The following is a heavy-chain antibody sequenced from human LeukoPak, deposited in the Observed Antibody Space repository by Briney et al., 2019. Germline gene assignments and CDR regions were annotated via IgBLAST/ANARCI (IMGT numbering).Heavy chain of an antibody. Sequence: PGGSLRLSCAASGFTFSNYSMNWVRQAPGKGLEWVSSISSSSSYIYYADSVKGRFTISRDNAKNSLYLQMNSLRAEDTAVYYCAREYHEYYYDSSGSLTFDYWGQGTLVTVSS. D-gene: IGHD3-22*01. CDR3: AREYHEYYYDSSGSLTFDY. CDR1: GFTFSNYS. CDR2: ISSSSSYI. J-gene: IGHJ4*02. V-gene: IGHV3-21*01.